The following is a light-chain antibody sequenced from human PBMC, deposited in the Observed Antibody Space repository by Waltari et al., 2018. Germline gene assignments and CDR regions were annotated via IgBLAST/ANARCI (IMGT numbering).Light chain of an antibody. CDR2: GTA. Sequence: LLSTQSPGTLSLSPGDRAPISCRASQSVGRSLAWYQQKPGKPPRLLIYGTANRATGTPDRFSGGGSGTDFSLTISRLEPEDVAVYYCQHYVSLPVTFGQGTKVEIK. J-gene: IGKJ1*01. V-gene: IGKV3-20*01. CDR1: QSVGRS. CDR3: QHYVSLPVT.